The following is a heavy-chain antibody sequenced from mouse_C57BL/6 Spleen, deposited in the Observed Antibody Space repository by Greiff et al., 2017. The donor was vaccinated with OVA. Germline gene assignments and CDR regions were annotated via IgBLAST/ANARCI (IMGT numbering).Heavy chain of an antibody. CDR2: INPSSGYT. V-gene: IGHV1-4*01. J-gene: IGHJ4*01. Sequence: VMLVESGAELARPGASVKMSCKASGYTFTSYTMHWVKQRPGQGLEWIGYINPSSGYTKYNQKFKDKATLTADKSSSTAYMQLSSLTSEDSAVYYCAREGTEMAMDYWGQGTSVTVSS. CDR3: AREGTEMAMDY. CDR1: GYTFTSYT. D-gene: IGHD3-3*01.